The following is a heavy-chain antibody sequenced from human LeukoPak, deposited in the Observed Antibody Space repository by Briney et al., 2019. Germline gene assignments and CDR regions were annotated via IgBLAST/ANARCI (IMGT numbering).Heavy chain of an antibody. CDR1: GFTFDDYA. J-gene: IGHJ5*02. Sequence: PGRSLRLSCAASGFTFDDYAMHWVRQAPGKGLEWVSGISWNSGSIGYAVSVKGRFTISRDNAKNSLYLQMNSLRAEDTALYYCAKDKAAMETGWFDPWGQGTLVTVSS. CDR3: AKDKAAMETGWFDP. CDR2: ISWNSGSI. D-gene: IGHD5-18*01. V-gene: IGHV3-9*01.